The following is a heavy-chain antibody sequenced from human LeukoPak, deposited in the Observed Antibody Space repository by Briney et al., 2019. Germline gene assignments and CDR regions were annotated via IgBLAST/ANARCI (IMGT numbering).Heavy chain of an antibody. CDR1: GFTFSSYA. CDR3: AKDRGHCINGVCHNYYYMDV. V-gene: IGHV3-23*01. CDR2: ISGGGGTT. Sequence: GGSLRLSCAASGFTFSSYAMTWVRQAQGKGLEWVSTISGGGGTTDYADSVKGRFTISRDNSKNTLYLQINSLRAEDTAVYYCAKDRGHCINGVCHNYYYMDVWGTGTTVTVSS. D-gene: IGHD2-8*01. J-gene: IGHJ6*03.